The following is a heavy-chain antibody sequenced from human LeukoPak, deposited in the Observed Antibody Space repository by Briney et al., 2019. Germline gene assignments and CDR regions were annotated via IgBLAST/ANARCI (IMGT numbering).Heavy chain of an antibody. Sequence: SETLSLTCTVSGGSISSGGYYWSWIRQHPGKRPEWLGYIYYSGSTYYNPSLKSRVTISVDTSKNQFSLKLSSVTAADTAVYYCARDRVAWPYYYYGMDVWGQGTTVTVSS. CDR2: IYYSGST. V-gene: IGHV4-31*03. D-gene: IGHD5-12*01. CDR3: ARDRVAWPYYYYGMDV. CDR1: GGSISSGGYY. J-gene: IGHJ6*02.